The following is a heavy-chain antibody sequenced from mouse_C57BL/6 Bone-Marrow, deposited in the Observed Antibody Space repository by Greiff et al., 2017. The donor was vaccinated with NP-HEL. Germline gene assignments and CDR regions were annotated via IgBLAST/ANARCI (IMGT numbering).Heavy chain of an antibody. Sequence: EVQLQESGGGLVKPGGSLKLSCAASGFTFSSYAMSWVRQTPEKRLEWVATISDGGSYTYYPDNVKGRFTISRDNAKNNLYLQMSHLKSEDTAMYYCARDNDLYYFDYWGQGTTLTVSS. V-gene: IGHV5-4*01. J-gene: IGHJ2*01. CDR3: ARDNDLYYFDY. CDR1: GFTFSSYA. CDR2: ISDGGSYT. D-gene: IGHD2-4*01.